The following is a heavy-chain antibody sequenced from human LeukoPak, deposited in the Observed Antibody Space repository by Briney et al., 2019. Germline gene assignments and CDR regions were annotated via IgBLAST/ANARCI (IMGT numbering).Heavy chain of an antibody. D-gene: IGHD6-6*01. J-gene: IGHJ4*02. V-gene: IGHV1-46*01. CDR2: INPSGGST. Sequence: ASVKVSCKASGYTFTSYYMHWVRQAPGQGLEWMGIINPSGGSTSYAQKFQGRVTMTRDTSTSTVYMELSGLRSEDTAVYYCARDMYHIAARPKASDYWGQGTLVTVSS. CDR1: GYTFTSYY. CDR3: ARDMYHIAARPKASDY.